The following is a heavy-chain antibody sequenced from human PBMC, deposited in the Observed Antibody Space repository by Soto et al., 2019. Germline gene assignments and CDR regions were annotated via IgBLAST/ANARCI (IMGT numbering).Heavy chain of an antibody. D-gene: IGHD2-2*01. J-gene: IGHJ3*02. Sequence: PGGSLRLSCAASGFTFSSYAMSWVRQAPGKGLEWVSMIGGGGVNTYYADSVKGRFTISRDNSINALYLQMSSLRAGDTAVYYCAKGILVKPPGSRALDIWGQGTMVTVSS. V-gene: IGHV3-23*01. CDR1: GFTFSSYA. CDR3: AKGILVKPPGSRALDI. CDR2: IGGGGVNT.